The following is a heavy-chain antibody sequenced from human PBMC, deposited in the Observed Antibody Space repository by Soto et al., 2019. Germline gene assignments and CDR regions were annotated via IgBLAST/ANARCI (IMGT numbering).Heavy chain of an antibody. Sequence: PGGSLRLSCAASGFTFSGYWMTWVRQAPGKGLEWVANIIKDGSEKSYVDSGKGRFTISRDNAKNLLYLEMNNLRVDDTAVYYCARDWGGLGYWGQGTLVTVSS. CDR3: ARDWGGLGY. D-gene: IGHD3-10*01. J-gene: IGHJ4*02. V-gene: IGHV3-7*03. CDR1: GFTFSGYW. CDR2: IIKDGSEK.